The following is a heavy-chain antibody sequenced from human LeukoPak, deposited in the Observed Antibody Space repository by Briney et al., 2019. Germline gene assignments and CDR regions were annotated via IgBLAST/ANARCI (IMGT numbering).Heavy chain of an antibody. CDR3: AGAREFSSLSGRAYYFDF. J-gene: IGHJ4*02. CDR2: IYYSGNT. D-gene: IGHD6-6*01. CDR1: GGSISSYY. Sequence: ASETLSLTCTVSGGSISSYYWSWIRQPPGKGLEWIGYIYYSGNTNSNPSLKSRVTISVDTSKNQFSLKLRSVTAADTAVYYCAGAREFSSLSGRAYYFDFWGQGTLVTVSS. V-gene: IGHV4-59*01.